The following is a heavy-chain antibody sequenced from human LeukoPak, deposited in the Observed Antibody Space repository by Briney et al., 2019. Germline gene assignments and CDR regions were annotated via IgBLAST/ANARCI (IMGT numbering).Heavy chain of an antibody. CDR3: ARRGYSYGYHRGAFDI. D-gene: IGHD5-18*01. V-gene: IGHV4-39*07. CDR1: GGSISSSSYY. J-gene: IGHJ3*02. Sequence: SETLSLTCTVSGGSISSSSYYWSWIRQPPGKGLEWIGEINHSGSTNYNPSLKSRVTISVDTSKNQFSLKLSSVTAADTAVYYCARRGYSYGYHRGAFDIWGQGTMVTVSS. CDR2: INHSGST.